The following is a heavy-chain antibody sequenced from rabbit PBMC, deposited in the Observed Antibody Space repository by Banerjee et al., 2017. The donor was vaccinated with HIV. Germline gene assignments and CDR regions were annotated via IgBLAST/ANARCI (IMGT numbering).Heavy chain of an antibody. Sequence: QSLEESGGDLVKPGASLTLTCTASGFSFSGNYYMCWVRQAPGKGLEWIGCIDTGDGNTYYASWAKGRFTISKTSSTTVTLQLNSLTAADTATYFCARGSNYYAFNLWGPGTLVTVS. J-gene: IGHJ4*01. CDR1: GFSFSGNYY. D-gene: IGHD8-1*01. CDR2: IDTGDGNT. V-gene: IGHV1S40*01. CDR3: ARGSNYYAFNL.